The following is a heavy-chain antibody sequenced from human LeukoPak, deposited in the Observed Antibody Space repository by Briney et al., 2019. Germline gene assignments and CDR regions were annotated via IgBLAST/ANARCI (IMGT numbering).Heavy chain of an antibody. CDR3: ARLPGGYYYYFDY. Sequence: SETLSLTCTVSGDFLNSYYWSWIRQSPGKGLEWIGFVYCSGRTNYNPSLKSRVSISVDPAKNQFSLNLRSVTAADTAVYYCARLPGGYYYYFDYWGQGTLVTVSS. D-gene: IGHD3-22*01. V-gene: IGHV4-59*01. CDR2: VYCSGRT. J-gene: IGHJ4*02. CDR1: GDFLNSYY.